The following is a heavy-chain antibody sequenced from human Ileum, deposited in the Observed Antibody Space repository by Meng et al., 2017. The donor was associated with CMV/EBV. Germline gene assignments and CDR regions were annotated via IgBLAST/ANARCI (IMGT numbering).Heavy chain of an antibody. Sequence: SGYTFTNLGIAWVRQAPGQGLEWMGWISAYNDDINYAHKFRGRFTMTTDTSTSTAYMELRSLISDDTAIYYCARDRCGTCPSGWWFDRWGQGTLVTVSS. CDR3: ARDRCGTCPSGWWFDR. CDR2: ISAYNDDI. J-gene: IGHJ5*02. V-gene: IGHV1-18*01. D-gene: IGHD1-26*01. CDR1: GYTFTNLG.